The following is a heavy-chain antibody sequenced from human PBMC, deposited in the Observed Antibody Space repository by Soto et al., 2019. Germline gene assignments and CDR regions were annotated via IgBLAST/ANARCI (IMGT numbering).Heavy chain of an antibody. CDR3: ARQGTTLGVGVDPYLDL. D-gene: IGHD3-3*01. CDR1: GFTFSDYY. Sequence: GGSLRLSCAASGFTFSDYYMTWIRQAPGKGLEWVSYISSSGRIISYAESLKGRFTISRDNAQNLLFLQMNSLRAEDTAVYYCARQGTTLGVGVDPYLDLWGRGTLVTVSS. J-gene: IGHJ2*01. CDR2: ISSSGRII. V-gene: IGHV3-11*01.